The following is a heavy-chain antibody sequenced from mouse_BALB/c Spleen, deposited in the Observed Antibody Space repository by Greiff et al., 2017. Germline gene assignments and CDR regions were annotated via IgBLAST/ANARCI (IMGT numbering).Heavy chain of an antibody. J-gene: IGHJ1*01. CDR3: ARRGYYGSNLGWYFDV. CDR2: ISSGGSYT. V-gene: IGHV5-9-4*01. Sequence: EVKLVESGGGLVKPGGSLKLSCAASGFTFSSYAMSWVRQSPEKRLEWVAEISSGGSYTYYPDTVTGRFTISRDNAKNTLYLEMSSLRSEDTAMYYCARRGYYGSNLGWYFDVWGAGTTVTVSS. D-gene: IGHD1-1*01. CDR1: GFTFSSYA.